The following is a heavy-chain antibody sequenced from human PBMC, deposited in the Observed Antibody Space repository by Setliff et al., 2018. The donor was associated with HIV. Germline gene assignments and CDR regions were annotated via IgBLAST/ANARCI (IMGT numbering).Heavy chain of an antibody. Sequence: SETLSLTCAVSGASISSSYWWNWVRQPPGKGLEWIGEISHSGTTNYNPSLKSRVSISVDKSKNQFLLKLNSVTAADTAVYYCARLSPQYSGYDSGAFGYWGQGTLVTVSS. V-gene: IGHV4-4*02. CDR2: ISHSGTT. J-gene: IGHJ4*02. CDR3: ARLSPQYSGYDSGAFGY. D-gene: IGHD5-12*01. CDR1: GASISSSYW.